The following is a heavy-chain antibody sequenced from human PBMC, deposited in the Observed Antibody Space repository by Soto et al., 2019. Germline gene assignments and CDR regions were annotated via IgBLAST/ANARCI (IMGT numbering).Heavy chain of an antibody. V-gene: IGHV4-4*02. J-gene: IGHJ4*02. Sequence: SETLSLTCAVSGGSISSSNWWSWVRQPPGKGLEWIGEIYHSGSTNYNPSLKGRVTISVDKSKNQFSLKLSSVTAADTAVYYCARVLVAGYFDYWGQGTLVTVSS. CDR3: ARVLVAGYFDY. D-gene: IGHD6-19*01. CDR1: GGSISSSNW. CDR2: IYHSGST.